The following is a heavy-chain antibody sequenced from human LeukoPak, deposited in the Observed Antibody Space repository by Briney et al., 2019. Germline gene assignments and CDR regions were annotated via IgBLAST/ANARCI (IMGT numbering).Heavy chain of an antibody. CDR1: GYTLTELS. CDR3: ARVVWFGELLEGFDP. J-gene: IGHJ5*02. CDR2: FDPEDGET. V-gene: IGHV1-24*01. Sequence: ASVKVSCKVSGYTLTELSMHWVRQAPGKGLEWMGGFDPEDGETIYAQKFQGRVTMTEDTSTDTAYMELSRLRSDDTAVYYCARVVWFGELLEGFDPWGQGTLVTVSS. D-gene: IGHD3-10*01.